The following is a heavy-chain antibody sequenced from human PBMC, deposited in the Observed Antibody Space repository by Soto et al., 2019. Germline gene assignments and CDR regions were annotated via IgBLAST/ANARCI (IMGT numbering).Heavy chain of an antibody. CDR2: ISYDGSNK. CDR1: GFTFSSYA. V-gene: IGHV3-30-3*01. J-gene: IGHJ4*02. CDR3: ARGDGCSGGSCYRNFDY. Sequence: GGSLRLSCAASGFTFSSYAMHWVRQAPGKGLEWVAVISYDGSNKYYADSVKGRFTISRDNSKNTLYLQMNSLRAEDTAVYYCARGDGCSGGSCYRNFDYWGQGTLVTVSS. D-gene: IGHD2-15*01.